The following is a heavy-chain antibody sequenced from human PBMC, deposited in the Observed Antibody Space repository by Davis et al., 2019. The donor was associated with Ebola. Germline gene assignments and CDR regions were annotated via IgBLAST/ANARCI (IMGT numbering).Heavy chain of an antibody. J-gene: IGHJ4*02. Sequence: SETLSLTCTVSGGSISSSSYYWGWIRQPPGKGLEWIGSIYYSGSTYYNPSLKSRVTISVDTSKNQFSLKLSSVTAADTAVYYCARGRGEDIVVVVAAGFDYWGQGTLVTVSS. V-gene: IGHV4-39*07. CDR2: IYYSGST. CDR1: GGSISSSSYY. CDR3: ARGRGEDIVVVVAAGFDY. D-gene: IGHD2-15*01.